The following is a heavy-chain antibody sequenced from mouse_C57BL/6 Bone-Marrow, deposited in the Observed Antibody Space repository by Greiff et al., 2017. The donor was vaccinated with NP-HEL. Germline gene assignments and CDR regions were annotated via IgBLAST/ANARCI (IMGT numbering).Heavy chain of an antibody. CDR1: GFTFSDYY. CDR2: ISNGGGST. J-gene: IGHJ4*01. V-gene: IGHV5-12*01. Sequence: DVMLVESGGGLVQPGGSLKLSCAASGFTFSDYYMYWVRQTPEKRLEWVAYISNGGGSTYYPDTVKGRFTISRDNAKNTLYLQMSRLKSEDTAMYYCARRPRGAMDYWGQGTSVTVSS. CDR3: ARRPRGAMDY.